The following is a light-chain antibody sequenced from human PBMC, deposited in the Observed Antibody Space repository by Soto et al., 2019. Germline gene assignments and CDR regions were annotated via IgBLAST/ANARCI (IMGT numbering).Light chain of an antibody. J-gene: IGKJ4*02. CDR1: QSVSSY. CDR2: DAS. V-gene: IGKV3-11*01. CDR3: QQRSNWVLT. Sequence: EIVLTQSPATLSLSPGERATLSCRASQSVSSYLAWYQQKPGQAPRILIYDASNRATGIPARFSGSGSGTDFTLTISSLEPEDFSVYFCQQRSNWVLTGGGGTKVEIK.